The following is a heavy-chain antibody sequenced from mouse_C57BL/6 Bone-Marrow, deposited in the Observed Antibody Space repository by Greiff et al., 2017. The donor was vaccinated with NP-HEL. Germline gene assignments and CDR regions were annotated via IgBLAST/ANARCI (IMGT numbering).Heavy chain of an antibody. Sequence: EVQGVESGGGLVKPGGSLKLSCAASGFTFSSYALSWVRQTPEKRLEWVATISDGGSYTYYPDNVKGRFTISRDNAQNNLDLQMIHLKSEDTAMYYWARHGYPAWFAYWGQGTLVTVSA. CDR1: GFTFSSYA. J-gene: IGHJ3*01. V-gene: IGHV5-4*01. CDR2: ISDGGSYT. CDR3: ARHGYPAWFAY. D-gene: IGHD2-2*01.